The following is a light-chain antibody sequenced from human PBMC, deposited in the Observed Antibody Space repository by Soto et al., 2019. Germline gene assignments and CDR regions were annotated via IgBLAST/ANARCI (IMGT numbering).Light chain of an antibody. CDR3: AAWDDSLNGWV. V-gene: IGLV1-44*01. CDR1: SSNIGSET. Sequence: QSVLTQPPSASGTPGQRVTISCSGSSSNIGSETVNWYQQLPGTAPKLLINSNNKRPSGVPDRFSVSKSGTSASLAIGGLQSEDEADYYCAAWDDSLNGWVFGGGTKLTVL. CDR2: SNN. J-gene: IGLJ3*02.